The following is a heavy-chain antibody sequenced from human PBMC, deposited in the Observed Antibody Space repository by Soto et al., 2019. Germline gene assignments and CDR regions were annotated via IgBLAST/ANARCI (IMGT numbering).Heavy chain of an antibody. CDR1: GFTFSSYE. D-gene: IGHD6-19*01. Sequence: GGSLRLSCAASGFTFSSYEMNWVRQAPGKGLEWVSYISSSGSTIYYADSVKGRFTISRDNAKNSLYLQMNSLRAEDTAVYYCARDSLSSSIAVAGAFDYWGQGTLVTVSS. CDR3: ARDSLSSSIAVAGAFDY. J-gene: IGHJ4*02. V-gene: IGHV3-48*03. CDR2: ISSSGSTI.